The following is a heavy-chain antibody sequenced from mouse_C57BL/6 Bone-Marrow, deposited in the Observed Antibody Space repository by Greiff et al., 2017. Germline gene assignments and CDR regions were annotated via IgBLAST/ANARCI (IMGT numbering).Heavy chain of an antibody. CDR1: GFTFTDYY. CDR2: IRNKANGYTT. V-gene: IGHV7-3*01. D-gene: IGHD1-1*01. Sequence: EVQLQESGGGLVQPGGSLSLSCAASGFTFTDYYMSWVRQPPGKALEWLGFIRNKANGYTTEYSASVKGRFTISRDNSQSILYLQMNALRAEDSATYYCARDSPPCEYGSSVDYWGQGTTLTVSS. J-gene: IGHJ2*01. CDR3: ARDSPPCEYGSSVDY.